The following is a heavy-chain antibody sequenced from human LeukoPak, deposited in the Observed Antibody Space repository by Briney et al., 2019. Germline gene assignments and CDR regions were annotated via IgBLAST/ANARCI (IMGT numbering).Heavy chain of an antibody. CDR2: ISGSGEST. J-gene: IGHJ5*02. Sequence: PGGSLRLSCAASGFTFSSYGMGWVRQAPGKGLEWVASISGSGESTYYADSVKGRFTTPRDNAKNSLYLQMHSLRAEDTAVYYCANLPRWEPSWGQGTLVTVSS. CDR1: GFTFSSYG. CDR3: ANLPRWEPS. V-gene: IGHV3-23*01. D-gene: IGHD4-23*01.